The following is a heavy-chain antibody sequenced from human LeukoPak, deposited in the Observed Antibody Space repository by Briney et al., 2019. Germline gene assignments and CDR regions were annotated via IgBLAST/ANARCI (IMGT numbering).Heavy chain of an antibody. D-gene: IGHD3-10*01. Sequence: SETLSLTCTVSGGSISSYYWSWIRQPPGKGLEWIGYIYYSGSTNYNPSLKSRVTISVDTSKNQFSLKLSSVIAADTAVYYCARMAGTDVLLSWGQEPWSPSPQ. CDR3: ARMAGTDVLLS. J-gene: IGHJ4*02. V-gene: IGHV4-59*01. CDR2: IYYSGST. CDR1: GGSISSYY.